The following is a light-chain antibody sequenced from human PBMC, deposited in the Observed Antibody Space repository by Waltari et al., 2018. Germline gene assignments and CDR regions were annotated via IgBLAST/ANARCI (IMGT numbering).Light chain of an antibody. CDR3: SSYTISSAIFI. V-gene: IGLV2-14*01. CDR2: EVT. Sequence: QSALTQPTSVSGSLGQSITISCTGTSSNVGHYNYVSWYQHHPDNAPKLIIYEVTNRPSGVSTRFSGSKSGNTASLPISGLQAEDEAFYYCSSYTISSAIFIFGGGTKVTV. CDR1: SSNVGHYNY. J-gene: IGLJ2*01.